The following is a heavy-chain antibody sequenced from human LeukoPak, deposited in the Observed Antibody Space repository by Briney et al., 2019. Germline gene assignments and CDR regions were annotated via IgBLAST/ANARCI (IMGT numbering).Heavy chain of an antibody. CDR3: GRAFPPLRVSSAGDF. CDR1: GFTFSDYD. V-gene: IGHV3-21*01. J-gene: IGHJ4*02. CDR2: ISGRSSHM. D-gene: IGHD2-8*01. Sequence: GESLRLSCSASGFTFSDYDMNWVRQAPGEGLEWISSISGRSSHMYYGDSVKGRFSISRDNAKNSLYLQMNSLGVEDTAVYYCGRAFPPLRVSSAGDFWGQGVLVTVSS.